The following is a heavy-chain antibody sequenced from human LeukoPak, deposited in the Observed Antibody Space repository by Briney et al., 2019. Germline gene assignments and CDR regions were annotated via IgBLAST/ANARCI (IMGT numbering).Heavy chain of an antibody. Sequence: GESLKISCTASGYSFASSWIAWVRQMPGKGLEWMGIIFPDDSNTGYNPSFQGQVTMSADKSVSTAHLQWSSLKASDTAIYYCARQTRRTAMEDRRIGYWGQGTLVIVSS. J-gene: IGHJ4*02. D-gene: IGHD1-1*01. V-gene: IGHV5-51*01. CDR1: GYSFASSW. CDR2: IFPDDSNT. CDR3: ARQTRRTAMEDRRIGY.